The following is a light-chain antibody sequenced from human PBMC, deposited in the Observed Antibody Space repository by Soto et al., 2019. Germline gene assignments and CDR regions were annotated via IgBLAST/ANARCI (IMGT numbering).Light chain of an antibody. CDR2: GAS. V-gene: IGKV3-20*01. J-gene: IGKJ5*01. CDR3: QVYEIGLNT. CDR1: QSVSSSY. Sequence: TLSAGAVSLSTGERATLSCRASQSVSSSYLAWYQQKPGQAPRLLIYGASTRATGIPDRFSGSGSGTEFTLTIFSLQAEDFARYCCQVYEIGLNTFG.